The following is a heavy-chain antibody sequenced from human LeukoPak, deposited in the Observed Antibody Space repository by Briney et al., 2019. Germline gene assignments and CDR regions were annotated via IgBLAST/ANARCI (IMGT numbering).Heavy chain of an antibody. J-gene: IGHJ4*02. CDR2: ISGSGGST. CDR3: AKRRQGDYDY. CDR1: GFTFSNYG. Sequence: GGSLRLSCAASGFTFSNYGMSWVRQAPRKGLEWVSAISGSGGSTYYADSVKGRFTISRDNSKNTLYLQMNSLRAEDTAVYYCAKRRQGDYDYWGQGTLVTVSS. V-gene: IGHV3-23*01.